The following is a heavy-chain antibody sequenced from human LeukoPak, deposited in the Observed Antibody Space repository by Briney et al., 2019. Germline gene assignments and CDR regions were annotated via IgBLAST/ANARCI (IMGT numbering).Heavy chain of an antibody. CDR3: ARVPATVSDEYFQH. CDR1: GFTFSSYA. CDR2: VSSSSSYI. V-gene: IGHV3-21*01. Sequence: GGSLRLSCAASGFTFSSYAMSWVRQAPGKGLEWVSSVSSSSSYIYYADSVKGRFTISRDNAKNSLYLQMNSLRAEDTAVYYCARVPATVSDEYFQHWGQGTLVTVSS. D-gene: IGHD4-17*01. J-gene: IGHJ1*01.